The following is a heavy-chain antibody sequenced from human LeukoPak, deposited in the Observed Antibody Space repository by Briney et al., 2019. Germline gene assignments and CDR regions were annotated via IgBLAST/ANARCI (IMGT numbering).Heavy chain of an antibody. CDR2: IYHSGTT. V-gene: IGHV4-38-2*01. Sequence: SETLSLTCAVSGYSISSGYYWGWIRQPPGKGLQWIGTIYHSGTTYYNPSLKSRVTISLDTSKNQFSLKLSSVTAADTAVYYCARLCKGSTSCLEIDPWGQGTLSPSPQ. D-gene: IGHD2-2*01. CDR1: GYSISSGYY. CDR3: ARLCKGSTSCLEIDP. J-gene: IGHJ5*02.